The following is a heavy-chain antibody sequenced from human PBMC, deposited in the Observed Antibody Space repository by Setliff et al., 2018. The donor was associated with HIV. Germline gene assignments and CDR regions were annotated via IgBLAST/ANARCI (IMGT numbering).Heavy chain of an antibody. CDR2: IYYSGIT. CDR1: GVSISSYY. V-gene: IGHV4-4*08. Sequence: SETLSLTCTVSGVSISSYYWSWIRQSPGRGLEWIGYIYYSGITNYNPSLKSRVTISVDTSKNQFSLRLSSVTAADTAVYYCARETYYYDSIGCWRSDAFDVWGQGTMVTVSS. D-gene: IGHD3-22*01. J-gene: IGHJ3*01. CDR3: ARETYYYDSIGCWRSDAFDV.